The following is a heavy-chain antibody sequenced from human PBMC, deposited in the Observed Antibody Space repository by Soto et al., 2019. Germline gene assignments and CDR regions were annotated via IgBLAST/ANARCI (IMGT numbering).Heavy chain of an antibody. D-gene: IGHD5-12*01. J-gene: IGHJ6*02. Sequence: ASVKVSCKASGYTFTGYYMHWVRQAPGQGLERMGWINPNSGGTNYAQKFQGWVTMTRDTSISTAYMELSRLRSDDTAVYYCARDRVATTQGLYYYYGMDVWGQGTTVTVSS. CDR2: INPNSGGT. CDR3: ARDRVATTQGLYYYYGMDV. V-gene: IGHV1-2*04. CDR1: GYTFTGYY.